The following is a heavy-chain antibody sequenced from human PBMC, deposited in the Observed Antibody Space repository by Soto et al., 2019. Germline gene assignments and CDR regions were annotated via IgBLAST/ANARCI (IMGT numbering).Heavy chain of an antibody. CDR2: ISYDGSNK. V-gene: IGHV3-30*18. CDR3: AKDLGKGYYYYGMDV. J-gene: IGHJ6*02. Sequence: ESGGGVVQPGRSLRLSCAASGFTFSSYGMHWVRQAPGKGLEWVAVISYDGSNKYYADSVKGRFTISRDNSKNTLYLQMNSLRAEDTAVYYCAKDLGKGYYYYGMDVWGQGTTVTVSS. D-gene: IGHD6-13*01. CDR1: GFTFSSYG.